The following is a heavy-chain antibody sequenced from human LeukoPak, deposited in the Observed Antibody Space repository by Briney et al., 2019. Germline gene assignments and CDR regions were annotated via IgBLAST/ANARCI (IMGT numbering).Heavy chain of an antibody. CDR3: ARGRYSSSWYFKDY. Sequence: PSETLSLTCTVSGGSISSYYWSWIRQPAGKGLEWIGRIYTSGSTNYNPSLKSRVTLSVDTSKNQFSLKLSSVTAADTAVYYCARGRYSSSWYFKDYWGQGTLVTVSS. CDR2: IYTSGST. V-gene: IGHV4-4*07. D-gene: IGHD6-13*01. CDR1: GGSISSYY. J-gene: IGHJ4*02.